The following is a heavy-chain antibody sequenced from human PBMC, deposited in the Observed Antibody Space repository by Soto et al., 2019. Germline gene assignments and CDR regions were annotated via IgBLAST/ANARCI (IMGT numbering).Heavy chain of an antibody. CDR2: IGPETGAT. CDR1: GYTFTGHY. D-gene: IGHD1-26*01. V-gene: IGHV1-2*02. J-gene: IGHJ4*02. CDR3: GRGRSGQIVVFY. Sequence: ASVKVSCKASGYTFTGHYIHWVRQAPEQGPEWMGEIGPETGATRYAQKFQGRVTMTRDMSITTVYMELNNLSPDDTAVYYCGRGRSGQIVVFYWGQGTPVTVYS.